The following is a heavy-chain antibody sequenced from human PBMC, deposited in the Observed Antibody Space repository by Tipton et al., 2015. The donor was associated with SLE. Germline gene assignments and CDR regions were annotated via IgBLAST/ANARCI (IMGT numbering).Heavy chain of an antibody. D-gene: IGHD2-21*01. CDR3: ARLRVISYYFDY. Sequence: TLSLTCTVSGGSISSSSYYWGWIRQPPGKGLEWIGSIYYSGGTYYNPSLKSRVTISVDTSKNQFSLKLSSVTAADTAVYYCARLRVISYYFDYWGQGSLFTVSS. J-gene: IGHJ4*02. V-gene: IGHV4-39*07. CDR1: GGSISSSSYY. CDR2: IYYSGGT.